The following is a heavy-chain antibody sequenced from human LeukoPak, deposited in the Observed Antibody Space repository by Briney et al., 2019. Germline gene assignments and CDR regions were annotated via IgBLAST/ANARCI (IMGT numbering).Heavy chain of an antibody. CDR2: IRQDGSEK. V-gene: IGHV3-7*01. J-gene: IGHJ4*02. D-gene: IGHD3-16*02. Sequence: GGSLPLSCAASGFTFSSYWMSWVRQAPGKGLEWVANIRQDGSEKYYVDSVKGRFTISRDNDKNSLFLQMTSLRAEDTAVYYCARVGGRYSPLGYWGQGTLVTVSS. CDR3: ARVGGRYSPLGY. CDR1: GFTFSSYW.